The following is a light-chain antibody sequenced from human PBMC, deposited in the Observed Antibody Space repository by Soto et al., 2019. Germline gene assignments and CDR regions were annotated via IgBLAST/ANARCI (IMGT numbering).Light chain of an antibody. CDR3: QSYDSSLSGPWV. CDR2: GNS. J-gene: IGLJ1*01. CDR1: SSNIGAGSD. V-gene: IGLV1-40*01. Sequence: QSVLTQPPSVSGAPGQRVTISCTGSSSNIGAGSDVHWYQQLPGTAPKLLIYGNSNRPSGVPDRFSGSKSCTSASLAITGLQAEDDADYYCQSYDSSLSGPWVFGTGTKVTVL.